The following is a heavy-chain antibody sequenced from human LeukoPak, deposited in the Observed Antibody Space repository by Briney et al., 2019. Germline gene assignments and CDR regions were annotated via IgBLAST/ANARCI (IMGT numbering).Heavy chain of an antibody. D-gene: IGHD5-12*01. J-gene: IGHJ4*02. V-gene: IGHV1-18*01. CDR1: GGTFSSYA. CDR3: ARGGGSGYDYYFDY. Sequence: ASVKVSCKASGGTFSSYAISWVRQAPGQGLEWMGWISAYNGNTNYAQKLQGRVTMTTDTSTSTAYMELRSLRSDDTAVYYCARGGGSGYDYYFDYWGQGTLVTVSS. CDR2: ISAYNGNT.